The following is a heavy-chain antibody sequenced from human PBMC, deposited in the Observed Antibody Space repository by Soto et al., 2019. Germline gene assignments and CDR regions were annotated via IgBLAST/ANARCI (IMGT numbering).Heavy chain of an antibody. CDR2: MWYDGTNK. V-gene: IGHV3-33*01. CDR3: ARDATFGTKGGSFDI. Sequence: QVQLVESGGGVVQPGRSLRLSCAASGFTFRIYSMHWVRQSPGKGLEWVAVMWYDGTNKYYGESVKGRFTISRDNSENTLYLQMNSLRVEDTAVYYCARDATFGTKGGSFDIWGQGTLVTVSS. D-gene: IGHD3-16*01. J-gene: IGHJ3*02. CDR1: GFTFRIYS.